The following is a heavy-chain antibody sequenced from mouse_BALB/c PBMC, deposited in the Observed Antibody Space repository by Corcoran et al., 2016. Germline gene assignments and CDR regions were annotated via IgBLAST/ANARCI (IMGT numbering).Heavy chain of an antibody. Sequence: EVQLQQSGAELVKPGASVKLSCTASGFNIKDNYMHWVKQRPEQSLEGIGRIDPANGNTKYDPKFQGKDTITADTSSNTAYLQLSSLTSEDTAVYSCARCDWYFDVWGAWTTVTVSS. J-gene: IGHJ1*01. V-gene: IGHV14-3*02. CDR3: ARCDWYFDV. CDR1: GFNIKDNY. CDR2: IDPANGNT.